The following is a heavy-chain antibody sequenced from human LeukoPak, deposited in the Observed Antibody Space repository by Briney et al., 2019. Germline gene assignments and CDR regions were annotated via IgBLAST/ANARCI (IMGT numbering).Heavy chain of an antibody. CDR3: ATGSLGKVDY. CDR2: IKSKTDGGTT. V-gene: IGHV3-15*01. J-gene: IGHJ4*02. Sequence: GGSLRLSCAVSGFTFGNAWMSWVRQAPGKGLEWVGRIKSKTDGGTTAYTAPVEGRFTISRDDSKDTLYLQMNSLKTEDTAVYYCATGSLGKVDYWGQGTLVTVSS. D-gene: IGHD7-27*01. CDR1: GFTFGNAW.